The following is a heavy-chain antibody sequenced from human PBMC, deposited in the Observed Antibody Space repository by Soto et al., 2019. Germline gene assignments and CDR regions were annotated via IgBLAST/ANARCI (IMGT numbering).Heavy chain of an antibody. Sequence: QLQLQESGPGLVKPSETLSLTCTVSGGSLSSSSSYWGWIRQPPGKGLEWIGSMSYSGSTYHNPSLKSRVTLSVDTSQSRFSLKLTSVTAADTAVYYCARHRVPSVYDPIPGCFDCWGQGILVTASS. J-gene: IGHJ4*02. V-gene: IGHV4-39*01. CDR2: MSYSGST. CDR3: ARHRVPSVYDPIPGCFDC. CDR1: GGSLSSSSSY. D-gene: IGHD5-12*01.